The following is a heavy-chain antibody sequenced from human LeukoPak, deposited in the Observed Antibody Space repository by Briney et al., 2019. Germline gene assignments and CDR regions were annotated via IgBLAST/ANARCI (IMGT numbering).Heavy chain of an antibody. D-gene: IGHD3-22*01. J-gene: IGHJ5*02. V-gene: IGHV4-59*01. Sequence: PSETLSLTCTVSGGSISSYYWSWIRQPPGKGLEWIGYIYYSGGTNYNPSLKSRVTISVDTSKNQFSLKLSSVTAADTAVYYCVRNGPIGIDPWGQGTLVTVSS. CDR1: GGSISSYY. CDR2: IYYSGGT. CDR3: VRNGPIGIDP.